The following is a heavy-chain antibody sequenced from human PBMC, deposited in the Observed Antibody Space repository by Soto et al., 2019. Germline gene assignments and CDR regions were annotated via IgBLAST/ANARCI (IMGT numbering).Heavy chain of an antibody. J-gene: IGHJ6*02. CDR1: GYTFTGYY. V-gene: IGHV1-2*02. Sequence: ASVKVSCKASGYTFTGYYMHWVRQAPGQGLEWMGWINPNSGGTNYAQKFQGRVTMTRDTSISTAYRELSRLRSADPAVYYCARAGGITGTRYDRECRGRQTTGTV. CDR3: ARAGGITGTRYDREC. CDR2: INPNSGGT. D-gene: IGHD1-20*01.